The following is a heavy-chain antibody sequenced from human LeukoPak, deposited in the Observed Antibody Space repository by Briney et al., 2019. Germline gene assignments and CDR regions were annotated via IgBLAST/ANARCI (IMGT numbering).Heavy chain of an antibody. V-gene: IGHV1-18*01. CDR3: ARVKGYCSSTSCYASWFDP. Sequence: ASVKVSCKASGYTFTSYGISWVRQAPGQGLEWMGWISAYNGDTNYAQKLQGRVTMTTDTSTSTAYMELRSLRSDDTAVYYCARVKGYCSSTSCYASWFDPWGQGTLVTVSS. D-gene: IGHD2-2*01. CDR1: GYTFTSYG. J-gene: IGHJ5*02. CDR2: ISAYNGDT.